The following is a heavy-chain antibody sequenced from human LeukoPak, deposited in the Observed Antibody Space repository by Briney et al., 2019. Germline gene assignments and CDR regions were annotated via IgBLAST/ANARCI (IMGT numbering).Heavy chain of an antibody. CDR3: ARPRLAGYSYGPLDS. CDR2: ISYSGSA. V-gene: IGHV4-59*08. CDR1: GGSISRYY. D-gene: IGHD5-18*01. J-gene: IGHJ4*02. Sequence: SETLSLTCTVSGGSISRYYWSWIRQPPGKGLEWIGYISYSGSANYNPSLKSRVTMSVDTSKNQFSLKLSSVTAADTAVYYCARPRLAGYSYGPLDSWGQGTLVTVSS.